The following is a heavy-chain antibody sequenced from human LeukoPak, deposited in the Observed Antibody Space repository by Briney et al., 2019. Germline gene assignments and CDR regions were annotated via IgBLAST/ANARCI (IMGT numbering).Heavy chain of an antibody. CDR1: GYTFTSYY. J-gene: IGHJ6*02. V-gene: IGHV1-46*01. D-gene: IGHD3-3*01. CDR3: ARDTWSVTPTPGRKSSYGMDV. CDR2: INPTSGGT. Sequence: GASVKVSCKASGYTFTSYYMHWVRQAPGQGLEWMGIINPTSGGTTYAQKFQGRVTVTRDTSTSTVYMDLSSLKSEDTAAYYCARDTWSVTPTPGRKSSYGMDVWGQGTTVTVSS.